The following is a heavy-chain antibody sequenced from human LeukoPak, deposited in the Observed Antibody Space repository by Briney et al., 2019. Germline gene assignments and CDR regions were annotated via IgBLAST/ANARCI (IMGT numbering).Heavy chain of an antibody. CDR3: AREAAVLIRGYFDY. Sequence: PGGSLRLSCAASGFTFSSYYMNWVRQAPGKGLEWVSYISSSSDTIYYTDSVKGRFTISRDNAKNSLYLQMNSLRDEDTAVYYCAREAAVLIRGYFDYWGQGTLVTVSS. CDR2: ISSSSDTI. D-gene: IGHD2-21*01. J-gene: IGHJ4*02. V-gene: IGHV3-48*02. CDR1: GFTFSSYY.